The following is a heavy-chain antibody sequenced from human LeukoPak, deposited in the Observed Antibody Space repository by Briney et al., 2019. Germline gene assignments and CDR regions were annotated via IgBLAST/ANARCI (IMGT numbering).Heavy chain of an antibody. J-gene: IGHJ4*02. V-gene: IGHV4-34*01. CDR2: INHSGST. D-gene: IGHD2-21*01. CDR1: GESSTDFY. Sequence: SETLTLTCAVYGESSTDFYWSWIRQPPGKGLEWIGEINHSGSTNYNPSLTSRVTLSLDTSKSQFSLRLTSVTAADTAVYYCARGLFTWNYWGQGTLVTVSS. CDR3: ARGLFTWNY.